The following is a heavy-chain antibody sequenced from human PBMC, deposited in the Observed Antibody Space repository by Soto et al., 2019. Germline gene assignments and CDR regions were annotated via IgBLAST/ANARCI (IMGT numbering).Heavy chain of an antibody. CDR3: AKVRGNDYGDFSDY. Sequence: EVQLLEAGGCLVQPGGSLRLSCAASGFTFSSYAMSCVLQAPGKGLEWVSALSGSGGSTYYADSVKGRFTISSDNSKNTLYLQMNSLRAEDKAVYYCAKVRGNDYGDFSDYWGQGTLVTVSS. D-gene: IGHD4-17*01. V-gene: IGHV3-23*01. J-gene: IGHJ4*02. CDR1: GFTFSSYA. CDR2: LSGSGGST.